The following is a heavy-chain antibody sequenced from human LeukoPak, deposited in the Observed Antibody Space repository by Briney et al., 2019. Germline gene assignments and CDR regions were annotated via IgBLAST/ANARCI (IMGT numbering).Heavy chain of an antibody. CDR2: INHSGST. D-gene: IGHD4-23*01. CDR3: ARTPGDYGGNSESDRFDP. CDR1: GGSFSGYY. V-gene: IGHV4-34*01. J-gene: IGHJ5*02. Sequence: SETLSLTCAVYGGSFSGYYWSWIRQPPGKGLEWIGEINHSGSTNYNPSLKSRVTISVDTSKNQFSLKLSSVTAADTAVYYCARTPGDYGGNSESDRFDPWGQETLVTVSS.